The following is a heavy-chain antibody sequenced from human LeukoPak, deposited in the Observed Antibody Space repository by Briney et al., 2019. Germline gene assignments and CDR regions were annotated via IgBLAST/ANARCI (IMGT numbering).Heavy chain of an antibody. CDR3: ARGLGLQRDEFDY. CDR1: GYSISSGYY. J-gene: IGHJ4*02. CDR2: IYHSGST. D-gene: IGHD1-1*01. V-gene: IGHV4-38-2*02. Sequence: SETLSLTCTVSGYSISSGYYWGWIRQPPGKGLEWIGSIYHSGSTYYNPSLKSRVTISVDTSKNQFSLKLSSVTAADTAVYYCARGLGLQRDEFDYWGQGTLVTVSS.